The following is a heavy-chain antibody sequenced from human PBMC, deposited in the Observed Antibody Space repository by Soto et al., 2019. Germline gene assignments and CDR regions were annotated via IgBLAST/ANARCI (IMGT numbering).Heavy chain of an antibody. D-gene: IGHD2-8*02. V-gene: IGHV4-59*01. J-gene: IGHJ5*02. CDR2: INYSVRS. CDR3: ARSYCADSVSCNWSAP. CDR1: GDSSSTYY. Sequence: QVQLQESGPGLVKSSETLSLTCSVSGDSSSTYYWGWIRQPPGKGLEWIGYINYSVRSNHNPSLTSRLIVSVDASKNQVSLKLTSVTAADTAVYYCARSYCADSVSCNWSAPWGQGTLVVVSS.